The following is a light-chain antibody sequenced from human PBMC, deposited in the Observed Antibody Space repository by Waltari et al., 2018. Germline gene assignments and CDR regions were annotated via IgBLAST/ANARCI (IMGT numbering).Light chain of an antibody. Sequence: DIQLTQSPSTLSASVGDRDTITCRASQTIHDWLAWYQQKPGKAPKVLIFQASNLQGGVPSRFSGSYSGTEFTLTISSLQPDDFATYYCQQYDAYPYTFGQGTKLEIK. CDR3: QQYDAYPYT. CDR2: QAS. V-gene: IGKV1-5*03. CDR1: QTIHDW. J-gene: IGKJ2*01.